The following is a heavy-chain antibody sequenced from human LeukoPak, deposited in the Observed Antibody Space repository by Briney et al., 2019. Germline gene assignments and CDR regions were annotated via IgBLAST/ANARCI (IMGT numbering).Heavy chain of an antibody. Sequence: ASVKVSCKASGYTFTSYGISWVRQAPGQGLEWMGWISANNGNTNYAQKFQGWVTMTRDTSISTAYMELSRLRSDDTAVYYCARDSGDYYDSSGYFDYWGQGTLVTVSS. D-gene: IGHD3-22*01. CDR1: GYTFTSYG. J-gene: IGHJ4*02. CDR2: ISANNGNT. CDR3: ARDSGDYYDSSGYFDY. V-gene: IGHV1-18*01.